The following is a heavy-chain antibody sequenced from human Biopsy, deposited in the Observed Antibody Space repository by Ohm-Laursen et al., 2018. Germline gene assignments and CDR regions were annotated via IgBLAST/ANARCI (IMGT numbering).Heavy chain of an antibody. V-gene: IGHV3-7*01. CDR1: GFSSKNDW. CDR2: IKSNGKEK. CDR3: ARDSSRRAREGGMDV. Sequence: SLRLSCTASGFSSKNDWMNWVRQAPGKGLEWVANIKSNGKEKFYVDSVKGRCTISRDNAKNSLYLQMNSLRAEDTGVYYCARDSSRRAREGGMDVWGQGTTVTVSS. J-gene: IGHJ6*02. D-gene: IGHD6-6*01.